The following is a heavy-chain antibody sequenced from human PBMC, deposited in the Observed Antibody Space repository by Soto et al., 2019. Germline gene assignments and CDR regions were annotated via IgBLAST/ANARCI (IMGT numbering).Heavy chain of an antibody. CDR1: GYTFTNYV. Sequence: QVQLVQSGAELKKPGASVKVSCKASGYTFTNYVITWVRQAPGQGLEWMGWIKSYNGNTDYAQKVQGRVTMTRDTSTSTTYMELRSLRSDDTAVYYCARSSRYDFWRDSTSPSYYFDSWGQGTLVTVSS. D-gene: IGHD3-3*01. CDR2: IKSYNGNT. J-gene: IGHJ4*02. CDR3: ARSSRYDFWRDSTSPSYYFDS. V-gene: IGHV1-18*01.